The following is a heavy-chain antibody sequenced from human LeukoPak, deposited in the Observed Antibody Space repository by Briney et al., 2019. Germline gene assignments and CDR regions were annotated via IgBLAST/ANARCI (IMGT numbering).Heavy chain of an antibody. CDR1: GFTFDDYA. CDR2: IKQDGSEK. V-gene: IGHV3-7*01. J-gene: IGHJ3*02. CDR3: ARDPGYCSSTSCYRAFDI. Sequence: SGGSLRLSCAASGFTFDDYAMHWVRQAPGKGLEWVANIKQDGSEKYYVDSVKGRFTISRDNAKNSLYLQMNNLRAEDTAVYYCARDPGYCSSTSCYRAFDIWGQGTMVTVSS. D-gene: IGHD2-2*01.